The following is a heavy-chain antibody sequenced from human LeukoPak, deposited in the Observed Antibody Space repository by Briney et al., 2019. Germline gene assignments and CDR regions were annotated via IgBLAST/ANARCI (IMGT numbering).Heavy chain of an antibody. CDR1: GGSLSGYY. CDR2: ISHSGST. CDR3: ARGYDYGDFFDY. V-gene: IGHV4-34*01. Sequence: SETLSLTCVVSGGSLSGYYWGWIRRPPGRGLEWIGEISHSGSTNYTPSLKSRVTILVDTSKNQLSLRLNSVTAADTAVYYCARGYDYGDFFDYWGQGTLVAVSS. D-gene: IGHD4-17*01. J-gene: IGHJ4*02.